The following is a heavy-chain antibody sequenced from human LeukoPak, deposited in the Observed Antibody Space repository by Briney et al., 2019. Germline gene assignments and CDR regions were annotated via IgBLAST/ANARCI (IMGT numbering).Heavy chain of an antibody. CDR1: GVSISGHY. Sequence: SETLSLTCTVSGVSISGHYWTWVRQPPGKGKEWILYIYYSGSTSYNPSLKSRVPMSLDTSKNQSSLKLSSVTAADTAVYYCARTTGYSSSLHDYWGQGILVTISS. CDR2: IYYSGST. CDR3: ARTTGYSSSLHDY. V-gene: IGHV4-59*11. D-gene: IGHD6-13*01. J-gene: IGHJ4*02.